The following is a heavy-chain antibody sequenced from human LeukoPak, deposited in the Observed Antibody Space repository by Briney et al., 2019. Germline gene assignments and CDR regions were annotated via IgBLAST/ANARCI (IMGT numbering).Heavy chain of an antibody. V-gene: IGHV3-30*03. CDR3: ARDKAVAGRGVDY. Sequence: PGRSLRLSCAASRFTFSNYVMHWVRQAPGKGLEWVAVISYDGSDKYYADSVKGRFTISRDNSKNTLYLQMNSLRAEDTAVYYCARDKAVAGRGVDYWGQGTLVTVSS. CDR1: RFTFSNYV. J-gene: IGHJ4*02. CDR2: ISYDGSDK. D-gene: IGHD6-19*01.